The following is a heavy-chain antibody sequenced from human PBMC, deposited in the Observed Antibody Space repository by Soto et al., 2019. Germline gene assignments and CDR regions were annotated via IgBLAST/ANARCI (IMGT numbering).Heavy chain of an antibody. J-gene: IGHJ4*02. CDR1: GFTFSDYA. D-gene: IGHD6-19*01. Sequence: VQLVESGGGVVQPGRSLRLSCAASGFTFSDYAMHWVCQAPGKGLEWVAVVSHDGRNTHYADSVKGRFTISRDSSKNTVSLEMTSLRSEDTAVYYCAKGGRQWLVTSDFSSWGQGALVTVSS. V-gene: IGHV3-30*18. CDR3: AKGGRQWLVTSDFSS. CDR2: VSHDGRNT.